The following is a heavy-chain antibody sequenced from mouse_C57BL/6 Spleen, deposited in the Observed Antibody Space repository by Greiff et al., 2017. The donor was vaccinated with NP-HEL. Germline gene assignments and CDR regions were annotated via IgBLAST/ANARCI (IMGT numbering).Heavy chain of an antibody. CDR3: ARHGGGAWFAY. J-gene: IGHJ3*01. CDR2: ISSGGSYT. CDR1: GFTFSSYG. V-gene: IGHV5-6*01. Sequence: EVNVVESGGDLVKPGGSLKLSCAASGFTFSSYGMSWVRQTPDKRLEWVATISSGGSYTYYPDSVKGRFTISRDNAKNTLYLQMSSLKSEDTAMYYCARHGGGAWFAYWGQGTLVTVSA.